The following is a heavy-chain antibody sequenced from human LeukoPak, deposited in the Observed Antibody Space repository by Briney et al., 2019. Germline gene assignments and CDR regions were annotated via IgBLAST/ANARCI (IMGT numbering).Heavy chain of an antibody. CDR2: IRSYSSYI. Sequence: GGSLRLSCAASGFTFDTYNFNWVRQAPGKGLEWVATIRSYSSYIHYADSVKGRFIISRDNAKNSLYLQMNSLRAEDTAVYYCARDSPNEGILWWSIDYWGQGTLVTVSS. V-gene: IGHV3-21*01. CDR3: ARDSPNEGILWWSIDY. CDR1: GFTFDTYN. D-gene: IGHD2-21*01. J-gene: IGHJ4*02.